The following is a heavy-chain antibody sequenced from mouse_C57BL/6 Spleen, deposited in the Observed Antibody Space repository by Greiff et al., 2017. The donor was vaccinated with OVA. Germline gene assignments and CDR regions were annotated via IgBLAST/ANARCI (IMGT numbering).Heavy chain of an antibody. CDR3: AKAYGSSYYAMDY. D-gene: IGHD1-1*01. Sequence: EVKLMESGPELVKPGDSVKISCKASGYSFTGYFMNWVMQSHGKSLEWIGRINPYNGDTFYNQKFKGKATLTVDKSSSTAHMELRSLTSEDSAVYYCAKAYGSSYYAMDYWGQGTSVTVSS. V-gene: IGHV1-20*01. J-gene: IGHJ4*01. CDR2: INPYNGDT. CDR1: GYSFTGYF.